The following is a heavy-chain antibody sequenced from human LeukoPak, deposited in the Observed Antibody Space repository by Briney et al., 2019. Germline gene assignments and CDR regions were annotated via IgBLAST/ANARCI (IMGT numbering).Heavy chain of an antibody. CDR2: ISSSSSYT. D-gene: IGHD3-10*01. J-gene: IGHJ5*02. V-gene: IGHV3-11*03. CDR3: AGYYGLGSHNWFEP. Sequence: GGSLTLSCTASGFTFGDYAMSWIRQAPGKGLEWVSYISSSSSYTNYADSVKGRFTISRDNAKNSLYLQRNSLRAEDTAVYYCAGYYGLGSHNWFEPWGQGTLVTVSS. CDR1: GFTFGDYA.